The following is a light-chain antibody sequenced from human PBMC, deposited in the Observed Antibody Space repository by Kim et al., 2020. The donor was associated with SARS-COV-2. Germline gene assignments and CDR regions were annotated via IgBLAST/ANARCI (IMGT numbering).Light chain of an antibody. CDR2: LNSDGSH. CDR1: SGHSSYA. Sequence: SVKLTCTLSSGHSSYAIAWHQQQPEKGPRYLMKLNSDGSHSKGDGIPDRFSGSSSGAERYLTISSLQSEDEADYYCQTWGTGILVFGGGTKLTVL. J-gene: IGLJ2*01. CDR3: QTWGTGILV. V-gene: IGLV4-69*01.